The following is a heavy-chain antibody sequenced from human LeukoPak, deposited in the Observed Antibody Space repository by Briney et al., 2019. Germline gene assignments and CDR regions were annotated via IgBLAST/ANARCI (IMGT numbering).Heavy chain of an antibody. CDR3: ARDYKYAFDN. Sequence: GSLRLSCAASGFTFSDYSMNWVRQAPGKGLEWISYIGIDSGNTNYADSVKGRFAISGDKAKNSLYLQMNSLRVEDTAVYYCARDYKYAFDNWGQGTLVTVSS. CDR2: IGIDSGNT. V-gene: IGHV3-48*01. CDR1: GFTFSDYS. J-gene: IGHJ4*02. D-gene: IGHD5-24*01.